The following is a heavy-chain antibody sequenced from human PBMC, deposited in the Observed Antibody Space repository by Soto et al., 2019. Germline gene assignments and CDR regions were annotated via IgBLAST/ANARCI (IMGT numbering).Heavy chain of an antibody. CDR3: VRALAGSRNGFDI. CDR1: GFSLSRHW. V-gene: IGHV3-74*01. J-gene: IGHJ3*02. D-gene: IGHD6-19*01. Sequence: GGSLSLSCAASGFSLSRHWMHWVRQPPGKGLVWVSRINGNGSTTSDADFVKGRVTISRDNAKNTLYLQMNSLGDEDTAVYYCVRALAGSRNGFDIWGQGTVVTVSS. CDR2: INGNGSTT.